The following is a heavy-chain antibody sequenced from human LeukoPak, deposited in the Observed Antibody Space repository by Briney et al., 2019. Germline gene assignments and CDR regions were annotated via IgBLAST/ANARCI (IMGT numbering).Heavy chain of an antibody. J-gene: IGHJ4*02. CDR2: ISSSSSYM. CDR1: GFTFSSYV. CDR3: ARDFSGYDYNFDY. V-gene: IGHV3-21*01. Sequence: GGSLRLSCAASGFTFSSYVMSWVRQAPGKGLEWVSFISSSSSYMYYADSVKGRFTISRDNTKKSLYLQMNSLRAEDTAVYYCARDFSGYDYNFDYWGQGTLVTVSS. D-gene: IGHD5-12*01.